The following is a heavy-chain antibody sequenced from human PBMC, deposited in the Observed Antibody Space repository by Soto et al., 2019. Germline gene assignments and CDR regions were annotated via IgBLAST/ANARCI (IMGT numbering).Heavy chain of an antibody. D-gene: IGHD3-22*01. CDR1: GFTFSSYE. CDR3: ARENRYDSSGYYIDY. CDR2: ISSSGSTI. Sequence: GGSLRLSCAASGFTFSSYEMNWVRQAPGKGLEWVSYISSSGSTIYYADSVKGRFTISRDNAKNSLYLQMNSLRAEDTAVYYCARENRYDSSGYYIDYWGQGTLVTVSS. J-gene: IGHJ4*02. V-gene: IGHV3-48*03.